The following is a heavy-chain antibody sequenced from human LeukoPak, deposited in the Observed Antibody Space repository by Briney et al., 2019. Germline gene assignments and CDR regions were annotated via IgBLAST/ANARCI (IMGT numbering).Heavy chain of an antibody. V-gene: IGHV3-30-3*01. Sequence: GGSLRLSCAASGFTFSSYAMHWVRQAPGKGLEWVAVISYDGSNKYYADSVKGRFTISRDNSKNTLYLQMNSLRAEDTAVYYCAREFGGSGSPENCFDPWGQGTLVTVSS. J-gene: IGHJ5*02. CDR3: AREFGGSGSPENCFDP. CDR1: GFTFSSYA. D-gene: IGHD3-10*01. CDR2: ISYDGSNK.